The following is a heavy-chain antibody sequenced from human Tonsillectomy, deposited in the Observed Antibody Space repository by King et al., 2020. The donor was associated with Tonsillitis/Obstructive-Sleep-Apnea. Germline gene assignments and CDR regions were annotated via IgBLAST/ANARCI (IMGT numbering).Heavy chain of an antibody. CDR3: ARECIYDSSGYADAFDI. Sequence: VQLVESWGGVVQPGRSLRLSCAASGFTFSSYAIHWVRQAPGKGLEWVAVISYDGSNQYYADSVKGRFTISRDNSKNTLDLQMNSLRAEDTAVYYCARECIYDSSGYADAFDIWGQGTMVTVSS. V-gene: IGHV3-30*04. CDR2: ISYDGSNQ. D-gene: IGHD3-22*01. CDR1: GFTFSSYA. J-gene: IGHJ3*02.